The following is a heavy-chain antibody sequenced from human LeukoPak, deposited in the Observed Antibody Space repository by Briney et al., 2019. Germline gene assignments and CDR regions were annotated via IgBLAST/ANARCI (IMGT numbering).Heavy chain of an antibody. CDR1: GFTFSSYA. D-gene: IGHD5-18*01. J-gene: IGHJ4*02. Sequence: PGGSLRLSCAGSGFTFSSYAFHWVRQAPGKGLEWVAVISYDGSRKYYADSVRGRFTISRDNSRSTLDLQMSSLRPDDAAVYYCARGACGIQHHQAVEPNFDYWGQGNPVTVSS. V-gene: IGHV3-30-3*01. CDR2: ISYDGSRK. CDR3: ARGACGIQHHQAVEPNFDY.